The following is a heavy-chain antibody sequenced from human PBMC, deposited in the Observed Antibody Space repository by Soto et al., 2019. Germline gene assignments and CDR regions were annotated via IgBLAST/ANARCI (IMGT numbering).Heavy chain of an antibody. CDR3: ASRGKLGIFDY. J-gene: IGHJ4*02. CDR2: IYYSGST. D-gene: IGHD7-27*01. Sequence: SETLSLTCTVSGGSISSYYWSWIRQPPGKGLEWIGYIYYSGSTNYNPSLKSRVTISVDTSKNQFSLKLSSVTAADTAVYYCASRGKLGIFDYWGQGTLVTVSS. V-gene: IGHV4-59*08. CDR1: GGSISSYY.